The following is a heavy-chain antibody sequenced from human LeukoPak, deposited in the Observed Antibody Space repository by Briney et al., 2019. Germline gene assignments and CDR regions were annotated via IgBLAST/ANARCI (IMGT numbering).Heavy chain of an antibody. CDR2: ISSSGSTI. J-gene: IGHJ4*02. V-gene: IGHV3-48*03. D-gene: IGHD6-13*01. Sequence: QSGGSLRLSCAASGFTFSSYGVNWLRQAPGKGLEWVSYISSSGSTIYYADSVKGRFTISRDNAKNSLYLQMNSLRAEDTAVYYCAREGSSSWFPFDYWGQGTLVTVSS. CDR3: AREGSSSWFPFDY. CDR1: GFTFSSYG.